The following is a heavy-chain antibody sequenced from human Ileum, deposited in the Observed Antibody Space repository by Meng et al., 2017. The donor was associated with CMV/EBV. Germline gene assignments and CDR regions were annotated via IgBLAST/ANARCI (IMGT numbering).Heavy chain of an antibody. V-gene: IGHV3-21*01. D-gene: IGHD4-17*01. CDR3: ARSPHDYGDYGSSYYFDY. CDR2: SGSSRTYI. Sequence: TFSSYSMNWVRRAPGKGLEWVSSSGSSRTYIYYADSVKGRFTISRDNAQNSLYLQMNSLTVEDTAVYYCARSPHDYGDYGSSYYFDYWGQGTLVTVSS. J-gene: IGHJ4*02. CDR1: TFSSYS.